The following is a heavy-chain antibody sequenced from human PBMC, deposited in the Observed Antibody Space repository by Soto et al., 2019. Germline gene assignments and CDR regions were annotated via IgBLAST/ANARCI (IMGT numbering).Heavy chain of an antibody. J-gene: IGHJ4*02. D-gene: IGHD5-12*01. CDR2: IHPSGGST. CDR3: ARDLWNGGYRCDY. V-gene: IGHV1-46*01. Sequence: QVQLVQSGAEVKKPGASVKVSCRASGYTFTSYHMHWVRQAPGQGLEWMGIIHPSGGSTSYAQNFVGRVTMPRDTSTNTVYMELSSLRSEDTAVYYCARDLWNGGYRCDYWGQGTLVTVSS. CDR1: GYTFTSYH.